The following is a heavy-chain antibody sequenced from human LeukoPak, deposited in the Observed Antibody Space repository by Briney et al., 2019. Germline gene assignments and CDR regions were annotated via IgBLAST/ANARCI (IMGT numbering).Heavy chain of an antibody. CDR2: IYYSGST. D-gene: IGHD6-19*01. J-gene: IGHJ4*02. CDR1: GGSISSYY. CDR3: ARDRSGWKYYFDY. Sequence: SETLSLTCTVSGGSISSYYWSWIRQPPGKGLEWIGYIYYSGSTNYNPSLKSRVTISVDTSKNQFSLKLSSVTAADTAVYYCARDRSGWKYYFDYWGQGTLVTVSS. V-gene: IGHV4-59*12.